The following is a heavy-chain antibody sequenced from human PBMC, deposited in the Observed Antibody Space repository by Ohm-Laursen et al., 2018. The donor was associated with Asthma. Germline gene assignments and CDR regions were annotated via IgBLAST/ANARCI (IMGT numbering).Heavy chain of an antibody. D-gene: IGHD4-17*01. Sequence: ASVKVPCKASGYTFTAYYMHWVRQAPGQGLEWMGRFNPNDGATSFAQKFQGRVTMTWDTSITTAYLELSSLTSDDTALYYCASGLAGDYGDYVPDFWGQGSLVTVSA. J-gene: IGHJ4*02. CDR1: GYTFTAYY. CDR3: ASGLAGDYGDYVPDF. V-gene: IGHV1-2*06. CDR2: FNPNDGAT.